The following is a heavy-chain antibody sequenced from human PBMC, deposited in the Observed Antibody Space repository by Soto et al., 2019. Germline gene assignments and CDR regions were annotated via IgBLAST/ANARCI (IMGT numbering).Heavy chain of an antibody. Sequence: QVQLVQSGAEVKKPGSSVKVSCKASGGTFSNYVVNWVRQAPGQGLEWMGRIIPISGAANYAQKFQGRVTITADKSTSTSYMELSSLRSEDTAVYYCARDFDVNTALDYWYFDLWGRGTLVTVSS. CDR3: ARDFDVNTALDYWYFDL. V-gene: IGHV1-69*06. CDR1: GGTFSNYV. CDR2: IIPISGAA. J-gene: IGHJ2*01. D-gene: IGHD5-18*01.